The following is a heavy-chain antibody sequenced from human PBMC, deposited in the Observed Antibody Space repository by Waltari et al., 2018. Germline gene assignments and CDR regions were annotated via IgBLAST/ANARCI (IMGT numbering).Heavy chain of an antibody. V-gene: IGHV1-69*01. Sequence: QVQLGPSGDEVKTPGSSVKVSCTASGGTISRYGLSWVRQAPGQGLEWMGGIIPIFGTASYVQKFQGRVTITADESTSTAYMELSSLRSEDTAVYYCASSVATIDYYYYGMDVWGQGTTVTVSS. CDR1: GGTISRYG. J-gene: IGHJ6*02. D-gene: IGHD5-12*01. CDR2: IIPIFGTA. CDR3: ASSVATIDYYYYGMDV.